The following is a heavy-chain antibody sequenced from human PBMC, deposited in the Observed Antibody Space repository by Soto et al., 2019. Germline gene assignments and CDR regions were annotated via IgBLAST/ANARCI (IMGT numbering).Heavy chain of an antibody. CDR2: ISSSAVYI. CDR1: GFNFITYS. D-gene: IGHD3-22*01. J-gene: IGHJ4*02. Sequence: GGSLRLSCAASGFNFITYSLSWVRQAPGKGLEWVASISSSAVYIDYADSVKGRFTISRDNAKNSLYLQMNSLRAEDTAVYYCARDLGYYDSSGYFDYWGQGTLVTVSS. V-gene: IGHV3-21*04. CDR3: ARDLGYYDSSGYFDY.